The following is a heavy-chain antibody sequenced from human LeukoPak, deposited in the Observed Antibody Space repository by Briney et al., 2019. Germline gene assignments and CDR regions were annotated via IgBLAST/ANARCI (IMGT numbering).Heavy chain of an antibody. V-gene: IGHV4-4*07. CDR2: IYTSGST. J-gene: IGHJ4*02. D-gene: IGHD5-24*01. CDR3: ARDLVEMATIALDY. Sequence: PSETLSLTCTVSGGSISSYYWSWIRQPAGKGLEWIGRIYTSGSTNYNPSLKSRVTMSVDTSKNQFSLKLSSVTAADTAVYYCARDLVEMATIALDYWRQGTLVTVSS. CDR1: GGSISSYY.